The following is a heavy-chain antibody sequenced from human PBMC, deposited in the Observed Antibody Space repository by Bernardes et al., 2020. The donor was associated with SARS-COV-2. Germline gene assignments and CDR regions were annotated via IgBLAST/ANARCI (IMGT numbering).Heavy chain of an antibody. V-gene: IGHV4-39*01. CDR1: GGSISSSSYY. J-gene: IGHJ5*02. Sequence: SETLSLTCTVSGGSISSSSYYWGWIRQPPGKGLEWIGSIYYSGSTYYNPSLKSRVTISVDTSKNQFSLKLSSVTAADTAVYYCARHRGVLYFDPPRLWFDPWGQGTLVTVSS. CDR2: IYYSGST. CDR3: ARHRGVLYFDPPRLWFDP. D-gene: IGHD3-9*01.